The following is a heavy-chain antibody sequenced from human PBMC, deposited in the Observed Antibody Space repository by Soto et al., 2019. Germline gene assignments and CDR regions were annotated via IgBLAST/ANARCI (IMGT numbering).Heavy chain of an antibody. Sequence: GGSVRLSCAASGFTFSSYGMHWVRQAPGKGLEWVAVISYDGSNKYYADSVKGRFTISRDNSKNTLYLQMNSLRAEDTAVYYCAKDVLRFLEWLAFYGMDVWGQGTTVTSP. CDR2: ISYDGSNK. V-gene: IGHV3-30*18. CDR3: AKDVLRFLEWLAFYGMDV. D-gene: IGHD3-3*01. J-gene: IGHJ6*02. CDR1: GFTFSSYG.